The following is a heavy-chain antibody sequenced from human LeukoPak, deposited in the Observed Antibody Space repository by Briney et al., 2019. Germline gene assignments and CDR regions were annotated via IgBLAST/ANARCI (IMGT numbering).Heavy chain of an antibody. D-gene: IGHD3-10*01. V-gene: IGHV3-30*04. J-gene: IGHJ4*02. CDR3: AKGALWFGEPYYLDY. Sequence: GGSLRLSCAASGFTFSNYAMHWVRQAPGKGLEWVAVISYDGSNKYYADSVKGRFTISRDNSKNTLYLQMNSLRAEDTAVYYCAKGALWFGEPYYLDYWGQGTLVTVSS. CDR2: ISYDGSNK. CDR1: GFTFSNYA.